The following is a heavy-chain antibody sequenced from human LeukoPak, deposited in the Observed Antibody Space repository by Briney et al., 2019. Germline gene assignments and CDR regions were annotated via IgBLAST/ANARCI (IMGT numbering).Heavy chain of an antibody. J-gene: IGHJ4*02. Sequence: SETLSLTCTVSGGSISSSNYYWGWIRQPPGKGLEWIGSIYYSGSTNYNPSLKSRVTISVDTSKNQFSLKLSSMTAADTAVYYCARSMVRGVIDYWGQGTLVTVSS. CDR3: ARSMVRGVIDY. CDR1: GGSISSSNYY. D-gene: IGHD3-10*01. V-gene: IGHV4-39*01. CDR2: IYYSGST.